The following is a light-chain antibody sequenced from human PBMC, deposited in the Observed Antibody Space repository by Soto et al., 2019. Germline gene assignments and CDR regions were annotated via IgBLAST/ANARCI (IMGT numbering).Light chain of an antibody. CDR2: GAS. V-gene: IGKV3-20*01. Sequence: EIVLTQSPGILSLSPGERATLSCRASQSVSNDFLAWYQQKPGQAPRLLIYGASTRATDVPDRFSGSGSGADFTLTISRLEPEDFATYYCQQYNSYSPLTFGGGTKVEIK. CDR1: QSVSNDF. CDR3: QQYNSYSPLT. J-gene: IGKJ4*01.